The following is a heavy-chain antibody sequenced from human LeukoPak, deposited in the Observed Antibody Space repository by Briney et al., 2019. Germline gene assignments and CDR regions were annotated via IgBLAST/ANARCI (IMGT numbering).Heavy chain of an antibody. D-gene: IGHD4-23*01. CDR2: NIPIFGTA. CDR1: GGTLSSYA. J-gene: IGHJ4*02. V-gene: IGHV1-69*05. CDR3: ARGTVGGNSDGFDY. Sequence: SVKVSCKASGGTLSSYAISWVRQAPGQGLEWTGGNIPIFGTANYAQKFQGRVTITTDESTSTAYMELSSLRSEDTAVYYCARGTVGGNSDGFDYWGQGTLVTVSS.